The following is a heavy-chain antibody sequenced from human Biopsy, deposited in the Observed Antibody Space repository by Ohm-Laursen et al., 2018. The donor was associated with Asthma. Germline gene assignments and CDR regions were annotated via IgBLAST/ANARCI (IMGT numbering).Heavy chain of an antibody. V-gene: IGHV3-30-3*01. CDR3: AKDTEGRYDFWSGLSYNYYGMDV. Sequence: SLRLSCAASGFTFSSYAMHWVRQAPGKRLEWVAVISYDGSNKYYADSVKGRFTISRDNSKNTLYLQMNSLRAEDTAVNYCAKDTEGRYDFWSGLSYNYYGMDVWGQGTTVTVSS. J-gene: IGHJ6*02. CDR1: GFTFSSYA. D-gene: IGHD3-3*01. CDR2: ISYDGSNK.